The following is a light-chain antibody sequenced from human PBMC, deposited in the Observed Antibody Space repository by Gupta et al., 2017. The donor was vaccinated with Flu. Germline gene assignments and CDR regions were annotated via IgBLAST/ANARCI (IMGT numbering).Light chain of an antibody. Sequence: DRVTITCRASQDVRNSVAWYQQKPGKVPKLLIYDASTLQSGVPSRFSGSGSETDFTLTISSLEPEDVATYYCQKYDSDPPLSFGGGTKVEIK. V-gene: IGKV1-27*01. CDR3: QKYDSDPPLS. CDR1: QDVRNS. J-gene: IGKJ4*01. CDR2: DAS.